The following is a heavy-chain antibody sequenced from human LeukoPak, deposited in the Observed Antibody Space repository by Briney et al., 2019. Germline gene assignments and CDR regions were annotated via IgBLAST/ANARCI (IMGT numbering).Heavy chain of an antibody. CDR3: ARVDYAVDY. V-gene: IGHV4-39*01. J-gene: IGHJ4*02. Sequence: PSETLSLTCTVSGGSISSSSYYWGWIRQPPGKGLEWIGSIYYSGSTYYNPSLKSRVTISVDTSKNQFSLKLSSVTAADTAVYYCARVDYAVDYWGQGTLVTVSS. CDR2: IYYSGST. D-gene: IGHD4-17*01. CDR1: GGSISSSSYY.